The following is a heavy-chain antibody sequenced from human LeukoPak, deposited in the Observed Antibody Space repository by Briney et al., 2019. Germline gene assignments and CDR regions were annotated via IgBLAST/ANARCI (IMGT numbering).Heavy chain of an antibody. J-gene: IGHJ5*02. CDR1: GGTFSSYA. Sequence: GASVKVSCKASGGTFSSYAISWVRQAPGQGLEWMGGIIPIFGTANYAQKFQGRVTITTDESTSTAYMELSSLRSEDTAVYYCAGYVVAPGYWFDPWGQGTLVTVSS. CDR2: IIPIFGTA. V-gene: IGHV1-69*05. CDR3: AGYVVAPGYWFDP. D-gene: IGHD2-21*01.